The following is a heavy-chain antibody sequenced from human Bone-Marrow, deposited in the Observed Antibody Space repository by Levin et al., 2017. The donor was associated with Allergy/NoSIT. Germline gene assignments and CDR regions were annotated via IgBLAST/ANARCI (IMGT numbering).Heavy chain of an antibody. D-gene: IGHD6-19*01. J-gene: IGHJ4*02. CDR2: ISWNTGST. CDR1: GFTFDDYA. CDR3: ARSRPYWVAVPGTPGMLDF. V-gene: IGHV3-9*01. Sequence: GGSLRLSCAASGFTFDDYAMHWVRRIPGKGLEWVSSISWNTGSTDYADSVKGRFTISRDNARDSLYLQMNSPTSDDTAIYFCARSRPYWVAVPGTPGMLDFWGQGTLVTVSS.